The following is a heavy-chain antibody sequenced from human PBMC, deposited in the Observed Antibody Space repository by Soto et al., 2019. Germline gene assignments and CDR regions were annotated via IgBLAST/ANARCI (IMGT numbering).Heavy chain of an antibody. Sequence: SETLSLTCTVSGGSISGSPYHWGWIRQPPGKGLEWIGSIDDSGKVYYNPSLTGRATLLVDTSKNRFSLNLNSVTAADKAVYYREITKPTEVAGTDYWGQGTLVTVSS. D-gene: IGHD6-19*01. CDR3: EITKPTEVAGTDY. CDR1: GGSISGSPYH. J-gene: IGHJ4*02. V-gene: IGHV4-39*02. CDR2: IDDSGKV.